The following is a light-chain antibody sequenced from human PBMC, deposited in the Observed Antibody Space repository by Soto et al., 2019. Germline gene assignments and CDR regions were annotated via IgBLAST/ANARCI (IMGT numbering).Light chain of an antibody. J-gene: IGLJ1*01. CDR3: SSDTSAITLV. CDR2: EVS. V-gene: IGLV2-14*01. Sequence: QSALTQPASVSGSPGQSITISCTGTSSDVGGYKFVSWYQQVPGKAPKLIIYEVSNRPSGVSHRFSGSKSGNTASLTISGLQTADEAYYYCSSDTSAITLVFGKGTKVTVL. CDR1: SSDVGGYKF.